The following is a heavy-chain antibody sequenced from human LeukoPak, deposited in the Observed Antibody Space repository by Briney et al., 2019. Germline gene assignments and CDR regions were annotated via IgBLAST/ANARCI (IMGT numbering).Heavy chain of an antibody. J-gene: IGHJ4*02. CDR3: ARVPGDSSGYFDY. V-gene: IGHV4-61*02. CDR2: IYTSGST. D-gene: IGHD3-22*01. Sequence: SETLSLTCTVSGGSISSGSYYWSWTRQPAGKGLEWIGRIYTSGSTNYNPSLKSRVTISVDTSKNQFSLKLSSVTAADTAVYYCARVPGDSSGYFDYWGQGTLVTVSS. CDR1: GGSISSGSYY.